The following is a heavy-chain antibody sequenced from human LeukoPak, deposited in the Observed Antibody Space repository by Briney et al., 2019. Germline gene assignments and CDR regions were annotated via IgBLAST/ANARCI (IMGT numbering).Heavy chain of an antibody. Sequence: PGGSLRLSCAASGFTFSDYYMSWIHQAPGKGLEWVSYISSSGSTIYYADSVKGRFTISRDNAKNSLYLQMNSLRAEDTAAYYCAKLSSSWSSLFDYWGQGTLITVSS. D-gene: IGHD6-13*01. J-gene: IGHJ4*02. CDR1: GFTFSDYY. CDR2: ISSSGSTI. CDR3: AKLSSSWSSLFDY. V-gene: IGHV3-11*01.